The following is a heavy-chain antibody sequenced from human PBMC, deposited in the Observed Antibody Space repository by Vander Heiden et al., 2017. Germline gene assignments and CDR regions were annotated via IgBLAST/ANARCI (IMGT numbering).Heavy chain of an antibody. CDR3: AVYDFWSGYYHFDY. V-gene: IGHV3-23*01. CDR2: TSGSGGST. Sequence: EVQLLESGGGLVQPGGSLRLSCSASGFTFSRYAMSWVRQAPGKGMEWVSATSGSGGSTDYADSVKGRFTISRDNSKNTLYLQINSLRAEDTAVYYCAVYDFWSGYYHFDYWGQGTLVTVSS. J-gene: IGHJ4*02. CDR1: GFTFSRYA. D-gene: IGHD3-3*01.